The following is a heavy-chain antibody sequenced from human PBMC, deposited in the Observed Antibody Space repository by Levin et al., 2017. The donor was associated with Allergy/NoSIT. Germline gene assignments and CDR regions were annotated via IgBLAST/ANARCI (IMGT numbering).Heavy chain of an antibody. V-gene: IGHV3-23*01. CDR1: GFSVSNYG. Sequence: GGSLRLSCVGSGFSVSNYGMSWVRQAPGKGLEWVSGISGNSGRAFYADSVKGRFTISRDNSKNTLYLEMKSLRAEDTARYYCAKDQDAGWLPYFGSWGQGTLVTVSP. J-gene: IGHJ4*02. CDR2: ISGNSGRA. D-gene: IGHD2-15*01. CDR3: AKDQDAGWLPYFGS.